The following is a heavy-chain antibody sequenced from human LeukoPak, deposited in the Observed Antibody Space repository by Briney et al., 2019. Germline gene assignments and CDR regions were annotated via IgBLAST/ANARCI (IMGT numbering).Heavy chain of an antibody. CDR2: ISYDGSSK. D-gene: IGHD4-17*01. CDR1: GFTFSSYG. CDR3: AKEVSDYVTYYYMDV. V-gene: IGHV3-30*18. Sequence: GGSLRLSCAASGFTFSSYGMHWVRQAPGKGLEWVAVISYDGSSKYYADSVKGRFTISRDNSKNTLYLQMNNLTTEDTAVYYCAKEVSDYVTYYYMDVWGKGTTVTVSS. J-gene: IGHJ6*03.